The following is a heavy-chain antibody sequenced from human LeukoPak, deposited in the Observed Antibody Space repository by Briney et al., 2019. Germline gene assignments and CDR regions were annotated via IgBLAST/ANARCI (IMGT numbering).Heavy chain of an antibody. V-gene: IGHV4-4*07. Sequence: SETLSLTYSVSGGSISPYFWSWIRQPAGKGLEWIGRIYSTGRSTYNSSLESRVTMSVDKSKNQLSLNLTSVTAADTAVYYCARVAVATTYFDYWGQGTLVTVSS. CDR3: ARVAVATTYFDY. J-gene: IGHJ4*02. D-gene: IGHD5-12*01. CDR2: IYSTGRS. CDR1: GGSISPYF.